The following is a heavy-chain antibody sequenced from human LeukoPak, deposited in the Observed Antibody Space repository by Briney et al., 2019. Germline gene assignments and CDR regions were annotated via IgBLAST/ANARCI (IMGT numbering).Heavy chain of an antibody. V-gene: IGHV4-39*01. D-gene: IGHD6-19*01. Sequence: SETLSLTCTVSGGSLSSSSYYWGWIRQPPGKGLEWFGSIYYSGSSYYTPSLKSRVTISVDTSKNHFSLKLGSVTAADTAVYYCVGYSSGWYGDLFDYWGQGTLVTVSS. J-gene: IGHJ4*02. CDR3: VGYSSGWYGDLFDY. CDR2: IYYSGSS. CDR1: GGSLSSSSYY.